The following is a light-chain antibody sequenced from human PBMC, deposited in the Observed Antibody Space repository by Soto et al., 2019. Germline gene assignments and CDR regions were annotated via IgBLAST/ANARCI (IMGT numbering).Light chain of an antibody. CDR2: EVT. J-gene: IGLJ1*01. Sequence: QSALTQPASLSGSPGQSITISCTGTSSDIGAYPYVSWYQQHPGKVPKLIIYEVTNRPSGVTSRFSGSKSENTASLTISGLQAEDEADYYCSSYSATNTLVFGSGTKVTAL. V-gene: IGLV2-14*01. CDR3: SSYSATNTLV. CDR1: SSDIGAYPY.